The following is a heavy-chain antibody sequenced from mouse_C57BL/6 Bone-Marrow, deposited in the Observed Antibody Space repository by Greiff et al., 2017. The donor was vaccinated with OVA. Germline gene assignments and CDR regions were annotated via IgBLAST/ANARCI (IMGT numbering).Heavy chain of an antibody. CDR2: ISYDGSN. D-gene: IGHD2-5*01. J-gene: IGHJ3*01. V-gene: IGHV3-6*01. CDR3: ARVAYYSNLFAY. CDR1: GYSITSGYY. Sequence: VQVVESGPGLVKPSQSLSLTCSVTGYSITSGYYWNWIRQFPGNKLEWMGYISYDGSNNYNPSLKNRISITRDTSKNQFFLKLNSVTTEDTATYYCARVAYYSNLFAYWGQGTLVTVSA.